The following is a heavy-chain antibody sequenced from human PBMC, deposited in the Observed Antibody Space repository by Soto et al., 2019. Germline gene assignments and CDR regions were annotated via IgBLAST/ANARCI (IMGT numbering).Heavy chain of an antibody. D-gene: IGHD6-13*01. CDR1: GYSFTSYW. CDR2: IDPSDSYT. CDR3: AREGAAAVSLDY. Sequence: PGESLKISCQGSGYSFTSYWISWVRQMPGKGLEWMGRIDPSDSYTNYSPSFQGHVTISADKSISTAYLQWSSLKASDTAMYYCAREGAAAVSLDYWGQGTLVTVSS. V-gene: IGHV5-10-1*01. J-gene: IGHJ4*02.